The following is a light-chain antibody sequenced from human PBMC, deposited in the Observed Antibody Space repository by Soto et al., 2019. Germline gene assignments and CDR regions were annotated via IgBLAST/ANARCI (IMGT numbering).Light chain of an antibody. CDR3: AAWDDSLNGVV. J-gene: IGLJ2*01. CDR2: SNN. CDR1: SSNIGSNM. V-gene: IGLV1-44*01. Sequence: QPVLTQPPSASGTPGQRVTISCSGSSSNIGSNMVNWYQQLPGTAPKLLIYSNNRRPSGVPDRFSGSKSGTSASLAISGLQSEDEADYYCAAWDDSLNGVVFGGGTKLTVL.